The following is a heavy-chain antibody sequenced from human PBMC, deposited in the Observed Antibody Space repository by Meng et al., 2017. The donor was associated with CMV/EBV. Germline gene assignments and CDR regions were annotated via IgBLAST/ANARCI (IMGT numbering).Heavy chain of an antibody. D-gene: IGHD3-3*01. CDR1: GGSISSGDYY. J-gene: IGHJ6*02. V-gene: IGHV4-30-4*08. Sequence: SETLSLTCTVSGGSISSGDYYWSWIRQPPGKGLEWIGYIYYSGSTYYNPSLKSRVTISVDTSKNQFSLKLSSVTAADTAVYYCARVGMDYDFWSGDNRNYYGMDVWGQGTTVTVSS. CDR2: IYYSGST. CDR3: ARVGMDYDFWSGDNRNYYGMDV.